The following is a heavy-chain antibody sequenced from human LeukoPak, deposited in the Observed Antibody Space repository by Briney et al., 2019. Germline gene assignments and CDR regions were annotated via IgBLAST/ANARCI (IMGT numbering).Heavy chain of an antibody. CDR2: ISYDGSNK. V-gene: IGHV3-30-3*01. D-gene: IGHD2-2*01. Sequence: QSGGSLRLSCAASGFTFSSYAMHWVRQAPGKGLEWVAVISYDGSNKYYADSVKGRFTISRDNSKNTLYLQTNSQRGEDTAVYYCARGPGYATSGSFDSWGPGALVTASS. J-gene: IGHJ4*02. CDR3: ARGPGYATSGSFDS. CDR1: GFTFSSYA.